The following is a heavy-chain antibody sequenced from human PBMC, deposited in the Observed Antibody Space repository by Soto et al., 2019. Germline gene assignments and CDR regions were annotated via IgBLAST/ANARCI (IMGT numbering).Heavy chain of an antibody. V-gene: IGHV3-30-3*01. Sequence: GGSLRLSCAASGFTFSNYPMHWVRQAPGQGLEWVAVISDDGSNRYYADSVKGRFTITRDNSENTMYLQMNSERAEDTAVYYCARDGGRYCSGGSCYPGYYFDFWGQGALVTVSS. CDR2: ISDDGSNR. CDR1: GFTFSNYP. CDR3: ARDGGRYCSGGSCYPGYYFDF. J-gene: IGHJ4*02. D-gene: IGHD2-15*01.